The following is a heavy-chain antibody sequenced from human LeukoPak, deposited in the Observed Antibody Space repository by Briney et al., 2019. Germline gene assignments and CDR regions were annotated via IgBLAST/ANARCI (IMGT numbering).Heavy chain of an antibody. CDR3: AKQGPYTSSWYGLDH. CDR1: GFTFSSYA. D-gene: IGHD6-13*01. J-gene: IGHJ4*02. Sequence: GGSLRLSCAASGFTFSSYAMSWVRQAPGKGLEWVSAISGSGGSTYYADSVKGRFTISRDNSKNTLYLQMNSLRAEDTALYYWAKQGPYTSSWYGLDHWGQGTLVTVSS. V-gene: IGHV3-23*01. CDR2: ISGSGGST.